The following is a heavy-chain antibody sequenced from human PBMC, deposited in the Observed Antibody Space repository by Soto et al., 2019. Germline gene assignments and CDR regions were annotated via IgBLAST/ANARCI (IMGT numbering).Heavy chain of an antibody. CDR3: ARGATPDVFYGDYVGIPDY. Sequence: ASVKVSCKASGYTFTSYDINWVRQATGQGLEWMGWMNPNSGNTGYAQKFQGRVTMTRNTSISTAYMELSSLRSEDTAVYYCARGATPDVFYGDYVGIPDYWGQGTLVTVSS. D-gene: IGHD4-17*01. J-gene: IGHJ4*02. CDR1: GYTFTSYD. CDR2: MNPNSGNT. V-gene: IGHV1-8*01.